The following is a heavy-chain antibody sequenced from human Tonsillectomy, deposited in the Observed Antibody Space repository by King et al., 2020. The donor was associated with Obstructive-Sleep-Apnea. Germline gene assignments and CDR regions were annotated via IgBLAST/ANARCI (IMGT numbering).Heavy chain of an antibody. Sequence: VQLVQSGAEVKKPGESLRMSCKGSGYNFTGYWISWVRQMPGKGLEWMGRIDPSDSYINYSPSFQGHVTISVDKSISTACLQWSSLKASDTAMYYCARHVRDYGMDVWGQGTTVTVSS. CDR1: GYNFTGYW. CDR3: ARHVRDYGMDV. CDR2: IDPSDSYI. J-gene: IGHJ6*02. V-gene: IGHV5-10-1*01.